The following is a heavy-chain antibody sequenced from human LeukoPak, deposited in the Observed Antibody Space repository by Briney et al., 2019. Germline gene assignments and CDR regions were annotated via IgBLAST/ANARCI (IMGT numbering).Heavy chain of an antibody. Sequence: GGTLRLSCAASEFTFSSSGMSWVRQAPGKGLEWVSAISGSGVSTYYADSVKGRFTISRDSSKNTLYLQMDSLRAEDTAVYYCAKDGCGGDCYSIYFDYWGQGTLVTVSS. CDR1: EFTFSSSG. V-gene: IGHV3-23*01. CDR2: ISGSGVST. J-gene: IGHJ4*02. CDR3: AKDGCGGDCYSIYFDY. D-gene: IGHD2-21*02.